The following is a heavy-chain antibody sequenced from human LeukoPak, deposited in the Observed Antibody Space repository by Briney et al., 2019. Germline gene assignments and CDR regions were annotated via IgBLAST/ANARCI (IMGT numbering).Heavy chain of an antibody. Sequence: GASVKVSCKASGDTFTGYYMHWVRQAPGQGLEWMGWINPNSGGTNYAQKFQGRVTMTRDTSISTAYMELSRLRSDDTAVYYCARDLAGTTYNFDYWGQGTLVTVSS. J-gene: IGHJ4*02. D-gene: IGHD1-1*01. CDR1: GDTFTGYY. CDR3: ARDLAGTTYNFDY. CDR2: INPNSGGT. V-gene: IGHV1-2*02.